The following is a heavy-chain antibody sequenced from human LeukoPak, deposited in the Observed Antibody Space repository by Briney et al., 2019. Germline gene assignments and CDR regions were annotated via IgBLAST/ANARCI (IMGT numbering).Heavy chain of an antibody. CDR2: INHSGST. J-gene: IGHJ4*02. V-gene: IGHV4-34*01. CDR1: GVSFSGYY. Sequence: SETLSLTCAVYGVSFSGYYWSWIRQPPGTGLEGRGEINHSGSTNYNPSLKSRVTISVDTSKNQFSLKLSSVTAADTAVYYCARAWTEERDIVVVPAAIPLYYFDYWGQGTLVTVSS. CDR3: ARAWTEERDIVVVPAAIPLYYFDY. D-gene: IGHD2-2*02.